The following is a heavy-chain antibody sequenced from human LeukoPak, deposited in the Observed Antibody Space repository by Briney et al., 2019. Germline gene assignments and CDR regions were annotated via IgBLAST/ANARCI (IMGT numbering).Heavy chain of an antibody. V-gene: IGHV1-46*01. CDR1: GYTFTSYY. CDR2: INPSGGST. D-gene: IGHD3-9*01. Sequence: GASVKVSCKASGYTFTSYYMHWVRQAPGQGLEWMGIINPSGGSTSYAQKFQGRVTITADESTSTAYMELSSLRSEDTAVYYCARDPMYYDILTGYYMMGFFDYWGQGTLVTVSS. J-gene: IGHJ4*02. CDR3: ARDPMYYDILTGYYMMGFFDY.